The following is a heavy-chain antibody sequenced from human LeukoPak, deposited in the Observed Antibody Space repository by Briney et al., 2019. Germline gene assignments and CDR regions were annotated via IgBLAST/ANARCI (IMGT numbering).Heavy chain of an antibody. CDR3: ARCRLSYCSSTSCPTLNDY. V-gene: IGHV1-3*01. D-gene: IGHD2-2*01. CDR2: TNAGNGNT. CDR1: GCTFTSYA. J-gene: IGHJ4*02. Sequence: ASVKVSCKAAGCTFTSYAMHWVRQAPGQRIEWMGWTNAGNGNTKYSQKFQGRVTITRDTSASTAYMELSSLRSDDTAVYYCARCRLSYCSSTSCPTLNDYWGQGTVVTVSS.